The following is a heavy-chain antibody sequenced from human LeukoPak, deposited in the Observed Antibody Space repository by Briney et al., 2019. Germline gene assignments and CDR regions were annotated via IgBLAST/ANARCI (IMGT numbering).Heavy chain of an antibody. V-gene: IGHV3-15*01. Sequence: GGSLRLSCAASGFTFSNAWMSWVRQAPGKGLEWVGRIKSKTDGGTTDYAAPVKGRFTISRDDSENTLYLQMNSLKTEDTAVYYCTTGLILGDAFDIWGQGTMVTVSS. CDR2: IKSKTDGGTT. CDR1: GFTFSNAW. J-gene: IGHJ3*02. D-gene: IGHD3-16*01. CDR3: TTGLILGDAFDI.